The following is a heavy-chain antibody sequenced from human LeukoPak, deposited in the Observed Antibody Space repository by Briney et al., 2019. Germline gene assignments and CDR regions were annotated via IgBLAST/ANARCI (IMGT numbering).Heavy chain of an antibody. CDR3: AKDHRYSSGWPIDY. CDR1: GFTFSSYG. CDR2: ISYDGSNK. D-gene: IGHD6-19*01. Sequence: GGSLRLSCAASGFTFSSYGMHGVGQAPGKGLEGVAVISYDGSNKYYADSVKGRFTISRDNSKNTMYLQMNSLRAEDTAVYYWAKDHRYSSGWPIDYWGQGTLVTVSS. J-gene: IGHJ4*02. V-gene: IGHV3-30*18.